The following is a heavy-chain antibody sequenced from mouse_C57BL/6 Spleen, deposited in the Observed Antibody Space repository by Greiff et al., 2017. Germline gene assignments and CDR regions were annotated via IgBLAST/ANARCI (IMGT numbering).Heavy chain of an antibody. V-gene: IGHV1-62-2*01. CDR2: FYPGSGSI. Sequence: VQVVESGAELVKPGASVTLSCKASGYTFTEYTIHWVKQRSGQGLEWIGWFYPGSGSIKYNEKFKDKATLTADKSSSTVYMELSRLTSEDSAVYFCARHERSQNYYGSSYEGFYYFDYWGQGTTLTVSS. CDR1: GYTFTEYT. J-gene: IGHJ2*01. CDR3: ARHERSQNYYGSSYEGFYYFDY. D-gene: IGHD1-1*01.